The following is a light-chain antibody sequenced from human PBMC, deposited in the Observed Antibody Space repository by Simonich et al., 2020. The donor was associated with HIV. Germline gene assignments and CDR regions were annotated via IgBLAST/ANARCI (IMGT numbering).Light chain of an antibody. V-gene: IGLV2-14*01. CDR1: SSDVGGYDY. CDR2: DVI. CDR3: SSYTSSSTVV. Sequence: QSALTQPASVSGSPGQSITMSCTETSSDVGGYDYVSWYQQQAGKAPKLIIYDVIKRPSGVSDRFAGSKSGNTASLTISGLQAEDEADYYCSSYTSSSTVVFGGGTKLTVL. J-gene: IGLJ2*01.